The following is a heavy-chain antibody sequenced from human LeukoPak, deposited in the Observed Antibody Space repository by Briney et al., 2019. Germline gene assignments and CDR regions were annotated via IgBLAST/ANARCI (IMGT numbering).Heavy chain of an antibody. V-gene: IGHV3-11*01. Sequence: GGSLRLSCAASGFTFSDYYMSWIRQAPGKGLEWVSYISSSGSTIYYADSVEGRFTISRDNAKNSLYLQMNSLRAEDTAVYYCARDDCSSTSCRNWFDPWGQGTLVTVSS. D-gene: IGHD2-2*01. CDR3: ARDDCSSTSCRNWFDP. J-gene: IGHJ5*02. CDR2: ISSSGSTI. CDR1: GFTFSDYY.